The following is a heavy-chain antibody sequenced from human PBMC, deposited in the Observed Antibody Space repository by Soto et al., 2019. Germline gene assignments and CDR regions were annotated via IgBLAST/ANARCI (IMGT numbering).Heavy chain of an antibody. CDR1: GFIFSSYA. D-gene: IGHD3-9*01. Sequence: QVQLVESGGGVVQPGRSLRLSCAASGFIFSSYAMHWVRQAPGKGLEWVAVISYDGSNKYYADSVKGRFTISRDNSKNTLYLQMNSLRAEDTAVYYCARGDILTGYGLSRYWGQGTLVTVSS. V-gene: IGHV3-30-3*01. CDR2: ISYDGSNK. J-gene: IGHJ4*02. CDR3: ARGDILTGYGLSRY.